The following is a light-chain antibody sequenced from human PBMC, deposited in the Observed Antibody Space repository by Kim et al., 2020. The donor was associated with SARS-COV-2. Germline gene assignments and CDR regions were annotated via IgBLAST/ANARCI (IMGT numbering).Light chain of an antibody. CDR3: SSYTTSSYTSSSTWV. CDR2: DVS. Sequence: SCTGTSSDVGGYNYVSWYQQHPDKAPKLMIYDVSKRPSGVSNRFSGSKSGNTASLTISGLQAEDEADYYCSSYTTSSYTSSSTWVFGGGTQLTVL. J-gene: IGLJ3*02. V-gene: IGLV2-14*04. CDR1: SSDVGGYNY.